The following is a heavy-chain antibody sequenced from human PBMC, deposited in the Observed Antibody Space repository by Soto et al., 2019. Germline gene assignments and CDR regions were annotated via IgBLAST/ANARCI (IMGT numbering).Heavy chain of an antibody. CDR3: ARDYGSGSYYPHRYFDY. Sequence: GGSLRLSCAASGFTFSSYSMNWVRQAPGKGLEWVSYISSSSSTIYYADSVKGRFTISRDNAKNSLYLQMNSLRAEDTAVYYCARDYGSGSYYPHRYFDYWGQGTLVTVSS. D-gene: IGHD3-10*01. V-gene: IGHV3-48*01. CDR2: ISSSSSTI. J-gene: IGHJ4*02. CDR1: GFTFSSYS.